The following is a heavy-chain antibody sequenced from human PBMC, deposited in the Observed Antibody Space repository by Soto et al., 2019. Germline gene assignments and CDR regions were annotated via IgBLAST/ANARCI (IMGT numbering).Heavy chain of an antibody. D-gene: IGHD3-22*01. CDR3: AKDRGHPAGSSGYSHFDY. CDR2: ISYDGSNK. V-gene: IGHV3-30*18. Sequence: GGSLRRYCAASGFTFSSYGMHWVRQSPGKGLEWVAVISYDGSNKYYADSVKGRFTISRDNSKNTLYLQMNSLRAEDTAVYYCAKDRGHPAGSSGYSHFDYWGQGTLVTVSS. J-gene: IGHJ4*02. CDR1: GFTFSSYG.